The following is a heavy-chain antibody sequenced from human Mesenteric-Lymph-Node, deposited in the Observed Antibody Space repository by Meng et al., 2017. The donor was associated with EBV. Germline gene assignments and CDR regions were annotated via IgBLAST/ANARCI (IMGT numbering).Heavy chain of an antibody. D-gene: IGHD3-16*02. Sequence: QVQLQEPGPGLVNPSGTLSLTCAVSSGSISNSNWWSWVRQPPGKGLQWIGEIFHSGGTNYNPSLKSRVTISVDKSKNQFSLKVNSLTAADTAVYYCARITFGGAIGDWGQGTLVTVSS. CDR1: SGSISNSNW. J-gene: IGHJ4*02. V-gene: IGHV4-4*02. CDR2: IFHSGGT. CDR3: ARITFGGAIGD.